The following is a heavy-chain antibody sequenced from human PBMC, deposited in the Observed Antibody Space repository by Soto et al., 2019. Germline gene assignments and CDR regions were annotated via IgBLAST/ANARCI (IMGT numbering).Heavy chain of an antibody. D-gene: IGHD3-9*01. J-gene: IGHJ6*02. Sequence: SETLSLTCTVSDDFISSYYWNWIRQPAGKGLEWIGRVSTSGATHYNPSLESRVTMSVDTCKKQFSLKLTSVTAADTAVYFCARADNEILTGSYAMGVWGRGTTVTVSS. CDR2: VSTSGAT. CDR1: DDFISSYY. CDR3: ARADNEILTGSYAMGV. V-gene: IGHV4-4*07.